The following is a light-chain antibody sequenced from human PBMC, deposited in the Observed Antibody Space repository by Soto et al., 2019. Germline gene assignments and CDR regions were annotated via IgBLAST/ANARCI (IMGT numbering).Light chain of an antibody. Sequence: QSALTQPASVSGSPGQSITISCTGTSSDVGSYNYVSWYQQHPGKAPKLMIYEVSDRPSGISSRFSGSKSGNTASLTISGLQTEDEAVYYCSSYTSSSTLFGTGTKLTVL. CDR2: EVS. CDR3: SSYTSSSTL. CDR1: SSDVGSYNY. V-gene: IGLV2-14*01. J-gene: IGLJ1*01.